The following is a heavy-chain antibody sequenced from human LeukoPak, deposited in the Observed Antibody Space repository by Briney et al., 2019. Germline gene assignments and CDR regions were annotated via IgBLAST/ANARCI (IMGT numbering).Heavy chain of an antibody. CDR3: ARLPYSNSWYTCFVP. J-gene: IGHJ5*02. Sequence: PSGTLSLTCAVSGGSISSSNWWSWVRQPPGKGLEWIGNIYYSGSTYYNPSLKSRVTISIDTSKNHFSLKLSSVTAADTALFYCARLPYSNSWYTCFVPWGRGTLVTVSS. D-gene: IGHD6-13*01. V-gene: IGHV4-4*02. CDR2: IYYSGST. CDR1: GGSISSSNW.